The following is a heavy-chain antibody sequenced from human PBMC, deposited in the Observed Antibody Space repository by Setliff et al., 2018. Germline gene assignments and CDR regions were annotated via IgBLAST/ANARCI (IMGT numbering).Heavy chain of an antibody. CDR2: IYTSGST. Sequence: ASETLSLTCTVSGGSISSYYWSWIRQPAGKGLEWIGRIYTSGSTNYNPSLKSRVTMSVDTSKNQFSLKLSSVTAADTAIYYCARTPYYYDTAGYDFWGQGTLVTVSS. D-gene: IGHD3-22*01. CDR1: GGSISSYY. CDR3: ARTPYYYDTAGYDF. J-gene: IGHJ4*02. V-gene: IGHV4-4*07.